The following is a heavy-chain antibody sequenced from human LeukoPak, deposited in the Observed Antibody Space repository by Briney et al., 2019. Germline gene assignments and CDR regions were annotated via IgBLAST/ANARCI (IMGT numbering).Heavy chain of an antibody. V-gene: IGHV3-30-3*01. D-gene: IGHD2-2*01. CDR3: AREGDQLLTAFDY. CDR1: GFTFSSYA. CDR2: ISYDGSNK. Sequence: GGSLRLSCAASGFTFSSYAMHWVRQAPGKGLGWVAVISYDGSNKYYADSVKGRFTISRDNSKNTLYLQMNSLRAEDTAVYYCAREGDQLLTAFDYWGQGTLVTVSS. J-gene: IGHJ4*02.